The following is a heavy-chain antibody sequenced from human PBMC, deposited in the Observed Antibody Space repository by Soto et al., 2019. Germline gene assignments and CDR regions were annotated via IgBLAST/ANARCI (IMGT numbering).Heavy chain of an antibody. V-gene: IGHV1-69*05. CDR3: ARVGVVPAAMSYYYYMDV. CDR2: IIPIFGTT. Sequence: ASVKVSCKASGGTFSSYAISWVRQAPGQGLEWMGRIIPIFGTTNYAQKFQGRVTMTTDASTSTVYMELSSLRSEDTAVYYCARVGVVPAAMSYYYYMDVWGKGTTVTVSS. CDR1: GGTFSSYA. D-gene: IGHD2-2*01. J-gene: IGHJ6*03.